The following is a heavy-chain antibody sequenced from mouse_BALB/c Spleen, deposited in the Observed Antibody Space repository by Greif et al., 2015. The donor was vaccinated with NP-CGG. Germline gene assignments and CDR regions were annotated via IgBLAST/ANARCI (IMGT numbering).Heavy chain of an antibody. J-gene: IGHJ2*01. CDR2: IRLKSNNYAT. Sequence: EVKVEESGGGLVQPGGSMKLSCVASGFTFSNYWMNWVRQSPEKGLEWVAEIRLKSNNYATHYAESVKGRFTISRDDSKSSVYLQMHNLRAEDTGIYYCTRNYGPIDYWGQGTTLTVSS. CDR1: GFTFSNYW. CDR3: TRNYGPIDY. V-gene: IGHV6-6*02. D-gene: IGHD1-1*02.